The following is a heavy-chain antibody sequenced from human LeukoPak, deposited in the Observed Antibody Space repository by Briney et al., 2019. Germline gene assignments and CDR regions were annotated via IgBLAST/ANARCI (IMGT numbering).Heavy chain of an antibody. J-gene: IGHJ4*02. CDR1: GFTFSKFA. D-gene: IGHD5-24*01. CDR2: ISSSSSYI. Sequence: GGSLRLSCAASGFTFSKFALSWVRQAPGKGLEWVSSISSSSSYIYYADSVKGRFTISRDNAKNSLYLQMNSLRAEDTAVYYCAIVDGYNGDYWGQGTLVTVSS. V-gene: IGHV3-21*01. CDR3: AIVDGYNGDY.